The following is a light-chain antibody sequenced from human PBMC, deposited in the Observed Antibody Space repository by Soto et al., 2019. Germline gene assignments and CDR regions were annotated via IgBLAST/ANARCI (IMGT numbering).Light chain of an antibody. CDR2: EVT. CDR3: SSFAGGGNPVL. Sequence: QSALTQPPSASGSLGQSVTISCTGTSSDVGGYNYVSWHQQHPGKAPKVMINEVTKRPPGVPDRFSGSKSGNTASLTVSGLQAEDEADYYCSSFAGGGNPVLLGGGTQLTVL. V-gene: IGLV2-8*01. CDR1: SSDVGGYNY. J-gene: IGLJ2*01.